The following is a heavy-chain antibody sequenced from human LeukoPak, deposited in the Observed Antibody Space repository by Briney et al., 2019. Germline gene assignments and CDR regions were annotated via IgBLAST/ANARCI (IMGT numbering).Heavy chain of an antibody. CDR2: VSGYNGNT. D-gene: IGHD6-6*01. CDR1: GYTFTSYG. V-gene: IGHV1-18*01. CDR3: ARGVSGKQLVLSYYYYYYMDV. J-gene: IGHJ6*03. Sequence: ASVKVSCKAFGYTFTSYGISWVRQAPGQGLEWMGWVSGYNGNTNYAQKLQGRVSMTTDTSTSTAYMEVSSLRSEDTAVYYCARGVSGKQLVLSYYYYYYMDVWGKGTTVTVSS.